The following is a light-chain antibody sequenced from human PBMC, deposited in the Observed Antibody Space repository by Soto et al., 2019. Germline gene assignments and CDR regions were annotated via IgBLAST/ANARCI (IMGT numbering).Light chain of an antibody. CDR3: SSYTSSSTLLV. Sequence: QSVLTQPASVSGSPGQSITISCTGTSSDVGGYNYVSWYQQHPGKAPKLMIYEVSNRPSGVSNRLSGSKSGNTASLTISGLQAEDEADYYCSSYTSSSTLLVFGTGTKATVL. V-gene: IGLV2-14*01. CDR1: SSDVGGYNY. CDR2: EVS. J-gene: IGLJ1*01.